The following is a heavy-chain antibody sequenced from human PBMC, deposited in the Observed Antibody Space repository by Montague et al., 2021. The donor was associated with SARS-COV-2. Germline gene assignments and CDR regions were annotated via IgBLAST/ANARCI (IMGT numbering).Heavy chain of an antibody. V-gene: IGHV4-39*02. D-gene: IGHD5-18*01. J-gene: IGHJ4*02. CDR1: GDSISSSSYY. CDR3: ARDGSWWLQVWSPFDC. Sequence: SETLSLTCTVSGDSISSSSYYWGWIRQPAGKGLEWIGSIYYSGSTYYNPSLKSRVTISVDTSKNQFSLKLSSVTAADTAVYYCARDGSWWLQVWSPFDCWGRGTLVTVSS. CDR2: IYYSGST.